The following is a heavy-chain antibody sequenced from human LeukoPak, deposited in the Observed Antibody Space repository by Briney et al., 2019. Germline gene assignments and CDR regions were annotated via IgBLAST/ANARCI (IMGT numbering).Heavy chain of an antibody. CDR1: GYSFISYW. D-gene: IGHD2-15*01. CDR2: IKSGDSDT. V-gene: IGHV5-51*01. CDR3: ARLPYSRTASYPDGVDV. Sequence: EAPLIFCRAAGYSFISYWFSWLLHQPRGGVVGWVTIKSGDSDTRYIPSLQGQVTISTDKSISTAYLQWSSLKASDTAMYYCARLPYSRTASYPDGVDVWGQGTTVTVSS. J-gene: IGHJ6*02.